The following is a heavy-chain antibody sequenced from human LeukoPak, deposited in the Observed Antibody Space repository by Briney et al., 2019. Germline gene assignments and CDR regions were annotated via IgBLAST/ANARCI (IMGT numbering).Heavy chain of an antibody. CDR3: AKIPGGFYFDY. CDR1: GFTFSSYA. V-gene: IGHV3-23*01. CDR2: ISGSVGST. D-gene: IGHD3-10*01. J-gene: IGHJ4*02. Sequence: GGSLRLSCAASGFTFSSYAMSWVRQAPGKGLEWVSAISGSVGSTYYADSVKGRFTISIDNSKHPLYLQMNSLRAEDTAVYYCAKIPGGFYFDYWGQGTLVTVSS.